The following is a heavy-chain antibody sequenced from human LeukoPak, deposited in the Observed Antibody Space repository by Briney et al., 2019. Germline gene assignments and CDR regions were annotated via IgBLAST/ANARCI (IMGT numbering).Heavy chain of an antibody. CDR3: AREVPATSRQRKNGMDV. CDR1: GGTFSSYA. CDR2: IIPIFGTA. V-gene: IGHV1-69*13. D-gene: IGHD2-2*01. Sequence: SVKVSCKASGGTFSSYAISWVRQAPGQGLEWMGGIIPIFGTANYAQKFQGRVTITADESTSTAYMELSSLRSEDTAVYYCAREVPATSRQRKNGMDVWGQGTTVTVSS. J-gene: IGHJ6*02.